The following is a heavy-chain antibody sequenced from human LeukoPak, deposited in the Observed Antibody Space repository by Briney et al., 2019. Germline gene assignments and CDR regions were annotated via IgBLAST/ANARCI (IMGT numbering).Heavy chain of an antibody. CDR2: IIPIFGTA. CDR3: AIGGGEYYFDY. Sequence: GASVKVSCKASGGTFSSYAISWVRQAPGQGLDWMGGIIPIFGTANYAQKFQGRVTITADESTSTAYMELSSLRSEDTAVYYCAIGGGEYYFDYWGQGTLVTVSS. J-gene: IGHJ4*02. V-gene: IGHV1-69*13. CDR1: GGTFSSYA. D-gene: IGHD3-16*01.